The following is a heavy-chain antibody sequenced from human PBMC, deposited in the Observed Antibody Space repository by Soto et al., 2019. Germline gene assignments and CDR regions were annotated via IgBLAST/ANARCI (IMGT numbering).Heavy chain of an antibody. CDR3: AGVDTRETRYGYVGNYWFGP. CDR1: GYTFTSYY. D-gene: IGHD5-18*01. V-gene: IGHV1-46*03. Sequence: QVQLVQSGAEVKKPGASVKVSCKASGYTFTSYYMHWVRQAPGQGLEWMGIINPSGASTSYAQKFQGGVTLTRATSSSTAHMERSSLRCDDTAAYYCAGVDTRETRYGYVGNYWFGPWGQRTRVTVSS. CDR2: INPSGAST. J-gene: IGHJ5*02.